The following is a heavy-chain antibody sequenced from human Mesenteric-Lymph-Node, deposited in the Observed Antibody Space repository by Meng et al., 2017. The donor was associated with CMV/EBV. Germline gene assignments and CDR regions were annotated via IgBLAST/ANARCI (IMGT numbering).Heavy chain of an antibody. D-gene: IGHD3-10*01. V-gene: IGHV4-34*01. CDR2: VYHNGVT. J-gene: IGHJ4*02. Sequence: SETLSLTCAVYGGSLSGYYWSWIRQPPGKGLEWMGEVYHNGVTKYSPSLRSRVAISIDTSKNQFSLNLRSVSAADTAMYYCARGGATPMIIKYWGPGTLVTVSS. CDR1: GGSLSGYY. CDR3: ARGGATPMIIKY.